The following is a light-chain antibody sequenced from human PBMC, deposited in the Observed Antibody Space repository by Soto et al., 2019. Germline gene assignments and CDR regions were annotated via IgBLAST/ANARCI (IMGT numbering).Light chain of an antibody. CDR2: SAS. Sequence: DIQMTQSPSTLSASVGDRVTITCRASQGIHIHLAWYQQKPGKAPKLLIDSASTLQSGVPSRFRDSGGGRELTVSINSLQPEDFATYYCQHLNIYQLTLGPRAKVDIK. V-gene: IGKV1-9*01. J-gene: IGKJ3*01. CDR1: QGIHIH. CDR3: QHLNIYQLT.